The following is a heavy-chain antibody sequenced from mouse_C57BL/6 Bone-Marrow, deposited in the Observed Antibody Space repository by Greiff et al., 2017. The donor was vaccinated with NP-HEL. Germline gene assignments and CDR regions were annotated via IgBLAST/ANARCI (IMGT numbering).Heavy chain of an antibody. Sequence: DVMLVESEGGLVQPGSSMKLSCTASGFTFSNYWMNWVRQSPEKGLEWVAQIRLKSDNYATHYAESVKGRFTISRDDSKSSVYLQMNNLRAEDTGIYYCTVELTGTLAYWGQGTLVTVSA. D-gene: IGHD4-1*01. CDR3: TVELTGTLAY. J-gene: IGHJ3*01. V-gene: IGHV6-3*01. CDR2: IRLKSDNYAT. CDR1: GFTFSNYW.